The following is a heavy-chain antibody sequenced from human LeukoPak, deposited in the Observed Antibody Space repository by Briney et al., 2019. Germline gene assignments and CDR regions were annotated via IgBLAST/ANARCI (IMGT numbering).Heavy chain of an antibody. CDR2: IYYSGST. V-gene: IGHV4-59*01. D-gene: IGHD3-22*01. J-gene: IGHJ3*02. CDR3: ARATVHRYYYDSSGYYVSAFDI. CDR1: GGSMSSYY. Sequence: PSETLSLTCTVSGGSMSSYYWSWIRQPPGKGLEWIGYIYYSGSTYYNPSLKSRVTISVDTSKNQFSLKLSSVTAADTAVYYCARATVHRYYYDSSGYYVSAFDIWGQGTMVTVSS.